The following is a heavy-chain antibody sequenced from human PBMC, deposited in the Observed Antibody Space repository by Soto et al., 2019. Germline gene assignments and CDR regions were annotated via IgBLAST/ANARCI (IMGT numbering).Heavy chain of an antibody. D-gene: IGHD3-22*01. CDR2: ISAYNGNT. CDR3: ARDLVYYDSSGWVDY. CDR1: GYTFTSYG. J-gene: IGHJ4*02. V-gene: IGHV1-18*01. Sequence: QVQLVQSGAEVKKPGASVKVSCKASGYTFTSYGISWVRQAPGQGLEWMGWISAYNGNTNYAQKLQGRVTMTTDTSXITAYMELRSLRSDDTAVYYCARDLVYYDSSGWVDYWGQGTLVTVSS.